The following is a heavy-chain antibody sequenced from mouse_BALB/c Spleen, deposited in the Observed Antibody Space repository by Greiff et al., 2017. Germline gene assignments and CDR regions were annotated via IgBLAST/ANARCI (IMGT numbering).Heavy chain of an antibody. CDR2: INPSNGRT. CDR1: GYTFTSYW. V-gene: IGHV1S81*02. CDR3: ARGLLFAY. Sequence: VQLQQPGAELVKPGASVKLSCKASGYTFTSYWMHWVKQRPGQGLEWIGEINPSNGRTNYNEKFKSKATLTVDKSSSTAYMQLSSLTSEDSAVYYCARGLLFAYWGQGTLVTVSA. J-gene: IGHJ3*01.